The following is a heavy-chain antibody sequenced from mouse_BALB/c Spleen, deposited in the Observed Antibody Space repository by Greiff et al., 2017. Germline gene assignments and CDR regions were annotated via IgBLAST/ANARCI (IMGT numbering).Heavy chain of an antibody. Sequence: EVHLVESGGGLVQPGGSMKLSCVASGFTFSNYWMNWVRQSPEKGLEWVAEIRLKSNNYATHYAESVKGRFTISRDDSKSSVYLQMNNLRAEDTGIYYCTRGGYGSISWFAYWGQGTLVTVSA. CDR2: IRLKSNNYAT. J-gene: IGHJ3*01. V-gene: IGHV6-6*02. CDR1: GFTFSNYW. CDR3: TRGGYGSISWFAY. D-gene: IGHD2-2*01.